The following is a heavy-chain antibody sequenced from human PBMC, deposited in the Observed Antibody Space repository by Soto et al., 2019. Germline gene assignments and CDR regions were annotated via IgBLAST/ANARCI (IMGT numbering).Heavy chain of an antibody. CDR2: ISGSGDST. J-gene: IGHJ4*02. CDR3: AKDLKPDSTWETDY. Sequence: GGSLRLSCAASGFTFSSYAMSWVRQAPGKGLEWVSAISGSGDSTYYTDSVKGRFTISRDNSKNTLYLQMNSLRAEDTAVYYCAKDLKPDSTWETDYWGQGTLVTVSS. CDR1: GFTFSSYA. D-gene: IGHD1-26*01. V-gene: IGHV3-23*01.